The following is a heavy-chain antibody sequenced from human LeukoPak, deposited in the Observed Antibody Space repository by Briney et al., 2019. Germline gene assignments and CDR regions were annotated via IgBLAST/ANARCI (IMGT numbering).Heavy chain of an antibody. J-gene: IGHJ5*02. CDR2: INDGGRT. Sequence: SETLSLTCANYGGPFSGFFWSWNRQPPGKGLEWIGEINDGGRTNYNPSLQSRVTISIDTSKNQFSLKLTSVTAADTAVYYCAQASSYTEAIRYNPSWFGPWGQGTLVTVSS. CDR1: GGPFSGFF. CDR3: AQASSYTEAIRYNPSWFGP. V-gene: IGHV4-34*01. D-gene: IGHD3-10*01.